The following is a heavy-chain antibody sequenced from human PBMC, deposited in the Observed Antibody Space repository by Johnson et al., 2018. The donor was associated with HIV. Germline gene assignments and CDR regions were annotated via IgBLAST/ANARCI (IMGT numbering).Heavy chain of an antibody. Sequence: VQLVESGGGVVQPGRSLRLSCAASGFTVSSNYMSWVRQAPGKGLEWVSGISWNSGSIGYADSVKGRFTISRDNANKSQYLQMNSLRAEDTALYYGAKEGSSSPWAVDIWGQGTMVTVSS. CDR1: GFTVSSNY. D-gene: IGHD2-15*01. CDR3: AKEGSSSPWAVDI. J-gene: IGHJ3*02. V-gene: IGHV3-20*04. CDR2: ISWNSGSI.